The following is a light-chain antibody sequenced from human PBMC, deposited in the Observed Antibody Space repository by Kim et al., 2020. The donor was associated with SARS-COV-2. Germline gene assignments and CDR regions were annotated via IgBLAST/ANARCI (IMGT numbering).Light chain of an antibody. V-gene: IGLV1-47*01. CDR3: AAWDDSLRV. J-gene: IGLJ1*01. Sequence: ELTQPPSASGTPGQRVTISCSGSSSNIGSNYVYWYQQLPGTAPKLLIYRNNQRPSGVPDRFSGSKSGTSASLAISGLRSEDEADYYCAAWDDSLRVFGTGTKVTVL. CDR2: RNN. CDR1: SSNIGSNY.